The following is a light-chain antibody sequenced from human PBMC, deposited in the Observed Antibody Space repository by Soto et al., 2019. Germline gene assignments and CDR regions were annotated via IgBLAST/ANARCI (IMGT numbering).Light chain of an antibody. V-gene: IGKV1-27*01. CDR3: QKYNSAPLT. J-gene: IGKJ4*01. CDR1: QGINNY. Sequence: DILMTQSQSSLSASVGDRVTSACRASQGINNYLAWYQQKPGKVPKLLICAASTLQSGVPSRFSGSGSGTDFTLTISSLQPEDVATYYCQKYNSAPLTFGGGTKVEIK. CDR2: AAS.